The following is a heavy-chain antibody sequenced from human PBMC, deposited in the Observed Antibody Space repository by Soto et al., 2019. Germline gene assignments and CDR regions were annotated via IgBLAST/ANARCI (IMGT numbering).Heavy chain of an antibody. Sequence: GGSLRLSCAASGFIFSSYGMHWVRRAPGKGLEWVAVISYDGSKKYYVDSVKGRFTISRDKSKNTLYLQMNSLRVEDTAVYYCAKDFGPRPIFGVSGWFDPWGQGTLVTVSS. J-gene: IGHJ5*02. V-gene: IGHV3-30*18. D-gene: IGHD3-3*01. CDR3: AKDFGPRPIFGVSGWFDP. CDR2: ISYDGSKK. CDR1: GFIFSSYG.